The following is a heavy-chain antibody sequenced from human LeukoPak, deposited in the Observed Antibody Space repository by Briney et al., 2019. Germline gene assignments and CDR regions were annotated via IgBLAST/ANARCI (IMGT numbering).Heavy chain of an antibody. D-gene: IGHD3-3*01. V-gene: IGHV1-18*01. CDR2: ISAYNGNT. J-gene: IGHJ4*02. CDR1: GYTFTIYG. CDR3: ARDRRNYDFWSGYPLDY. Sequence: ASVKVSCKASGYTFTIYGISWVRQAPGQGLEWMGWISAYNGNTNYAQKLQGRVTMTTDTSTSTAYMELRSLRSDDTAVYYCARDRRNYDFWSGYPLDYWGQGTLVTVSS.